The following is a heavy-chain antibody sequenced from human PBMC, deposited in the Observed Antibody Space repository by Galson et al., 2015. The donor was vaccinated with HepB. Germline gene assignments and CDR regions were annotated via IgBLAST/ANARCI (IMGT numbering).Heavy chain of an antibody. CDR1: GITFSSFS. Sequence: SLRLSCAASGITFSSFSMNWVRQAPGKGLEWVSSLDGKGRNIFYAESLKGRFTISRDNAKNSLYLQMNSLTAEDTAVYYCAREQPTQAFDYWGQGILVTVSS. J-gene: IGHJ4*02. V-gene: IGHV3-21*01. CDR2: LDGKGRNI. CDR3: AREQPTQAFDY.